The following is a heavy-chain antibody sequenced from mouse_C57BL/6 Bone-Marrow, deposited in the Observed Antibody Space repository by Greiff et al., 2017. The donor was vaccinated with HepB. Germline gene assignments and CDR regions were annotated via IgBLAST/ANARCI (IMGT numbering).Heavy chain of an antibody. J-gene: IGHJ3*01. V-gene: IGHV1-18*01. D-gene: IGHD1-1*02. CDR2: INPNIGGT. Sequence: EVQGVESGPELVKPGASVRISCKTSGYTFTDYTIHWVKQSHGKTLEWIGRINPNIGGTNSNQKFEGKATLTLDMSSSTAYMELRSLTSEDSAVYYCVRGRWYYWGQGTLVTVSA. CDR3: VRGRWYY. CDR1: GYTFTDYT.